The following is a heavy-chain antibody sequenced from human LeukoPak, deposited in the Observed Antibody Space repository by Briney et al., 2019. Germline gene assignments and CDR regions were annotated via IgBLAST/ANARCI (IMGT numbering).Heavy chain of an antibody. CDR1: GFTFSSYG. Sequence: GGTLRLSCAASGFTFSSYGMSWVRQAPGEGLEGVSAISGSGGSTYYADYVKGRFTISRDNSKNTLYLQMNSLSAEDTAVYYCAKEGQGYSYDLAYHWYFDLWGRGTLVTVSS. J-gene: IGHJ2*01. CDR2: ISGSGGST. V-gene: IGHV3-23*01. CDR3: AKEGQGYSYDLAYHWYFDL. D-gene: IGHD5-18*01.